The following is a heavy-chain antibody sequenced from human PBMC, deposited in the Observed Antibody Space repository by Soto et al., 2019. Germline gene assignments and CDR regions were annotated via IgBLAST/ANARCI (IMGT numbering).Heavy chain of an antibody. D-gene: IGHD1-1*01. CDR2: IYYSGST. J-gene: IGHJ6*02. V-gene: IGHV4-39*01. Sequence: QLQLQESGPGLVKPSETLSLTCTVSGGSISSSSYYWGWIRQPPGKGLEWIGSIYYSGSTYYNPSLKSRVTISVDTSKHQFSLKLSSVTAADTAVYYCASQNNPYYYYGMDVWGQGTTVTVSS. CDR3: ASQNNPYYYYGMDV. CDR1: GGSISSSSYY.